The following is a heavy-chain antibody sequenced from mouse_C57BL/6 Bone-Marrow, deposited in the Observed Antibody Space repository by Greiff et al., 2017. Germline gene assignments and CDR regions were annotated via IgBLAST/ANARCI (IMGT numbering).Heavy chain of an antibody. J-gene: IGHJ2*01. Sequence: EVKLMESGPVLVKPGASVKMSCKASGYTFTDYYMNWVKQSHGKSLEWIGVINPYNGGTSYNQKFKGKATLTVDKSSSTAYMELNSLTSEDSAVYYCARRELGRLDYWGQGTTLTVSS. CDR3: ARRELGRLDY. D-gene: IGHD4-1*01. CDR1: GYTFTDYY. V-gene: IGHV1-19*01. CDR2: INPYNGGT.